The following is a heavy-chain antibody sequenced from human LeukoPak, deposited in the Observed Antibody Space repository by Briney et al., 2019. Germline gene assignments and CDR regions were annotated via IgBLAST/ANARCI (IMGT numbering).Heavy chain of an antibody. D-gene: IGHD6-19*01. J-gene: IGHJ6*02. Sequence: GGSLRLSYAASGFTFSSYSMNWVRQAPGKGLEWVSYISSSSSTIYYADSVKGRFTISRDNAKNSLYLQMNSLRAEDTAVYYCARENVAGTDYYYGMDVWGQGTTVTVSS. V-gene: IGHV3-48*01. CDR3: ARENVAGTDYYYGMDV. CDR2: ISSSSSTI. CDR1: GFTFSSYS.